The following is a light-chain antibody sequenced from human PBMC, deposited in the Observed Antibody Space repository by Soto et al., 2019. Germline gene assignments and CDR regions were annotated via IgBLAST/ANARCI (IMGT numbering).Light chain of an antibody. CDR3: SSYTSSSTRV. V-gene: IGLV2-14*01. J-gene: IGLJ3*02. Sequence: QSALTQPASVSGSPGQSITISCTGTSSDVGGYNYVSWYQQHPGKAPKLIIYEVSNRPSGVSNRFSGSKSGNTASLTISGLQAEDEADYYCSSYTSSSTRVFGGGTQLTV. CDR1: SSDVGGYNY. CDR2: EVS.